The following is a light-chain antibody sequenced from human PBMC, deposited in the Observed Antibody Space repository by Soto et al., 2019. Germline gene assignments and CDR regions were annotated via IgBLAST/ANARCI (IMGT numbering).Light chain of an antibody. Sequence: EIALTQSPATLSLSPGERATLSCRASQSVSNYLAWYQQKPGQTPRLLIYDASNRATGIPVRFSGSGSGTDFTLTISSLEPEDFALYYCQQRNSWPITFGQGTRLEIK. CDR1: QSVSNY. V-gene: IGKV3-11*01. CDR3: QQRNSWPIT. CDR2: DAS. J-gene: IGKJ5*01.